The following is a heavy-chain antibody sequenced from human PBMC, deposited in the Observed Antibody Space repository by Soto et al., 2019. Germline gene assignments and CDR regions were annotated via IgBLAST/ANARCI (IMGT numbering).Heavy chain of an antibody. CDR1: GGSISSSSYY. D-gene: IGHD6-6*01. CDR3: ARVKQLPYNWFDP. CDR2: IYYSGST. J-gene: IGHJ5*02. Sequence: QLQLQESGPGLVKPSETLSLTCTVSGGSISSSSYYWGWIRQPPGKGLEWIGSIYYSGSTYFNPSLTSRVTISVDTSKIQFSLKLSSVTAADTAVYYCARVKQLPYNWFDPWGQGTLVTVSS. V-gene: IGHV4-39*01.